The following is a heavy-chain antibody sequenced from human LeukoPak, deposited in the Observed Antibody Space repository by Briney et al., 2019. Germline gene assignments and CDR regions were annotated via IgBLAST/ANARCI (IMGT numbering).Heavy chain of an antibody. J-gene: IGHJ5*02. CDR1: GYTFTGYY. CDR2: INPNSGGT. Sequence: ASVKVSCKASGYTFTGYYMHWVRQAPGQGREWMGWINPNSGGTNYAQKFQGRVTMTRDTSISTAYMELSRLRSDDTAVYYCARETIWFGELGGNNWFDPWGQGTLVTVSS. D-gene: IGHD3-10*01. CDR3: ARETIWFGELGGNNWFDP. V-gene: IGHV1-2*02.